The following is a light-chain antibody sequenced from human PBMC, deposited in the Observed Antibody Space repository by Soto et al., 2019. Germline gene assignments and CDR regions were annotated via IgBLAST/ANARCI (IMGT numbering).Light chain of an antibody. V-gene: IGKV3-20*01. CDR2: DAS. CDR3: QQYGSSVT. J-gene: IGKJ4*01. Sequence: IVMTQSPDTLSLSPGERATLSCRASRTIRTSLAWYQQRPGQAPRLLIFDASRKTFGVPDRFTGSGSGTDFTLTINRLEPEDFGVYFCQQYGSSVTFGGGTKVDIK. CDR1: RTIRTS.